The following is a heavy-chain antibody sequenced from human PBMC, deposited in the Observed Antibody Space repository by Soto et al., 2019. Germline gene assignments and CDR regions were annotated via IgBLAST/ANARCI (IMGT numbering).Heavy chain of an antibody. CDR3: AKREGYGSVDY. V-gene: IGHV3-23*01. Sequence: EVQLLESGGGLVQPGGSLTLSCAASGFTFTNYAMTWVRQAPGKGLEWISLISGSGGSTYYADSVKGRFTISRDNSKNTLPRQMNSLTAEDTAVSYCAKREGYGSVDYWGQGTLVTVS. CDR1: GFTFTNYA. D-gene: IGHD1-1*01. CDR2: ISGSGGST. J-gene: IGHJ4*02.